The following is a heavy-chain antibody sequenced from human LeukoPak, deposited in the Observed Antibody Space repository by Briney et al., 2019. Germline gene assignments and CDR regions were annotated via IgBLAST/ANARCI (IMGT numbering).Heavy chain of an antibody. D-gene: IGHD4-17*01. CDR2: INPDGSTT. CDR3: VRIATVTTPDY. V-gene: IGHV3-74*01. CDR1: GFTFSSYW. Sequence: PGGSLRLSCAASGFTFSSYWMHWARHPLGKGLVWVSRINPDGSTTHYADSVKGRFTISRDNAKNTPYLQMNSLTVEDTALYYCVRIATVTTPDYWGQGTLVTVSS. J-gene: IGHJ4*02.